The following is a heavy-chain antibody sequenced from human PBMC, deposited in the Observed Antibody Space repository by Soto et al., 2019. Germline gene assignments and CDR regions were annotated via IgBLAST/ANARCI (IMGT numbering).Heavy chain of an antibody. CDR2: IWLDGSNI. Sequence: QVQLEESGGGVVQPGRSLRLSCAASGFSFRSYGMHWVRQAPGKGLEWVAVIWLDGSNINYADSVKGRFTISRDNSKNTLYLEMDSLRAEDTAVYYCARDLAKGRYFDYWGQGTLVTVSS. CDR3: ARDLAKGRYFDY. CDR1: GFSFRSYG. V-gene: IGHV3-33*01. J-gene: IGHJ4*02.